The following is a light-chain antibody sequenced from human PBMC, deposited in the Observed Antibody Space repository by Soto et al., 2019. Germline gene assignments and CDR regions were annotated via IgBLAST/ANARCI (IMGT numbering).Light chain of an antibody. J-gene: IGKJ5*01. CDR3: KQYYSIPPT. Sequence: DIVMTQSPDSLAVSLGERATINCMSSQSVLYSSNNKNYLAWYQQKPGQPPMLLIYWASTRESGVPDRFSGSGSGTDFTLTISSVQAEDVAVYYCKQYYSIPPTFGQGTRLEIK. CDR1: QSVLYSSNNKNY. V-gene: IGKV4-1*01. CDR2: WAS.